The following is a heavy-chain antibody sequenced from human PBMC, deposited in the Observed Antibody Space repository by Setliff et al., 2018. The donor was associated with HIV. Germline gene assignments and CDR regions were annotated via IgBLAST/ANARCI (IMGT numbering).Heavy chain of an antibody. CDR1: GFTFSNFW. D-gene: IGHD1-26*01. CDR3: ARDATRGGDFDC. CDR2: IKEDGSET. V-gene: IGHV3-7*01. Sequence: GGSLRLSCATSGFTFSNFWMTWVRQAPGKGLEWVANIKEDGSETFYVDSVKGRFTMSRDNAKNLVYLEMNSLKVEDTAVYYCARDATRGGDFDCWGQGTLVTVSS. J-gene: IGHJ4*02.